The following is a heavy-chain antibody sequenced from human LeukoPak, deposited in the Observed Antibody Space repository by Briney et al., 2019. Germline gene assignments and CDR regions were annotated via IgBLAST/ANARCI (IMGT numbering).Heavy chain of an antibody. J-gene: IGHJ3*02. CDR1: GGSISSGDYY. V-gene: IGHV4-30-4*01. Sequence: PSQTLSLTCTVSGGSISSGDYYWSWIRQPPGKGLEWIGYIYYSGSTYYNPSLNSRVTISVDTSKNQFSLKLSSVTAADTAVYFCARVRTRLGVSAFDIWGQGTMVTVSS. D-gene: IGHD1-14*01. CDR2: IYYSGST. CDR3: ARVRTRLGVSAFDI.